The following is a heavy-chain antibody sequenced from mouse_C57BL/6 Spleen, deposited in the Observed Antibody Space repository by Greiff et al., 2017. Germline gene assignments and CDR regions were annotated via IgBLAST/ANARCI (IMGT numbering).Heavy chain of an antibody. V-gene: IGHV5-4*03. CDR2: ISDGGSYT. D-gene: IGHD1-1*01. CDR3: ARVTTVVARYFDV. CDR1: GFTFSSYA. Sequence: EVKLVESGGGLVKPGGSLKLSCAASGFTFSSYAMSWVRQTPEKRLEWVATISDGGSYTYYPDNVKGRFTISRDTAKNNLYLQMSHLKSEDTAMYYCARVTTVVARYFDVWGTGTTVTVSS. J-gene: IGHJ1*03.